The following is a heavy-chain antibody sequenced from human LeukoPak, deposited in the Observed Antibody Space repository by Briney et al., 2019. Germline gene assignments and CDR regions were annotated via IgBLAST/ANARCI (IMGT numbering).Heavy chain of an antibody. CDR1: GFTFSIYG. D-gene: IGHD3-22*01. V-gene: IGHV3-30*18. CDR2: ISYDGSNK. Sequence: GGSLRLSCAASGFTFSIYGMHWVRQAPGKGLEWVAVISYDGSNKYYADSVKGRFTISRDNSKNTLYLQMNSLRAEDTVVYYCAKDRYYDSSGSFDYWGQGTLVTVSS. CDR3: AKDRYYDSSGSFDY. J-gene: IGHJ4*02.